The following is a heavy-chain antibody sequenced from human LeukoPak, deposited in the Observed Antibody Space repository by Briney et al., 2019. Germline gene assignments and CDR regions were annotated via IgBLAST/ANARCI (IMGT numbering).Heavy chain of an antibody. J-gene: IGHJ4*02. CDR2: ISAYNGNT. Sequence: ASVKVSCKASGYTFTNYGISWVRQAPGQGLEWMGWISAYNGNTNYAQKLQGRVTMTTDTSTRTACMELRSLRSDGTAVYYCARVDSVLLWFGESNYWGQGTLVTVSS. CDR1: GYTFTNYG. V-gene: IGHV1-18*01. CDR3: ARVDSVLLWFGESNY. D-gene: IGHD3-10*01.